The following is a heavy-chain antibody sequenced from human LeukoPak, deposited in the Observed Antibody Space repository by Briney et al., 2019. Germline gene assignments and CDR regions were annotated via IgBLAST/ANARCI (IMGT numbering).Heavy chain of an antibody. CDR1: GYTFTGYY. CDR3: AREPSTTIFGVVIIVPDFDY. J-gene: IGHJ4*02. V-gene: IGHV1-2*02. D-gene: IGHD3-3*01. CDR2: INPNSGGT. Sequence: ASVKVSCKASGYTFTGYYMHWVRQAPGQGLEWMGWINPNSGGTNYAQKFQGRVTMTRDTSISTAYMELSRLRSDDTAVYYCAREPSTTIFGVVIIVPDFDYWGQGTLVTVSS.